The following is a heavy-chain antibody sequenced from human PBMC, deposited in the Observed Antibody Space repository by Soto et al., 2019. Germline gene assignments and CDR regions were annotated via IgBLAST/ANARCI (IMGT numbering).Heavy chain of an antibody. Sequence: QVQLQESGPGLVKPSQTLSLTCTVSGGSISSGGYYWSWIRQHPGKGLEWIGYIYYSGSTYYNPSLMSRVTISVDTSKNQFSLKLSSVTAADTAVYYCARVRKNTEVPAAQTFDYWGQGTLVTVSS. CDR2: IYYSGST. D-gene: IGHD2-2*01. J-gene: IGHJ4*02. CDR3: ARVRKNTEVPAAQTFDY. V-gene: IGHV4-31*03. CDR1: GGSISSGGYY.